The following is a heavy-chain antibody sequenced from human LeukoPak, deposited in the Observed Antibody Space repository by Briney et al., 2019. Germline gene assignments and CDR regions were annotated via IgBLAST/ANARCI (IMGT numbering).Heavy chain of an antibody. CDR1: GYTFTGYY. CDR2: INPNSGGT. D-gene: IGHD3-22*01. J-gene: IGHJ4*02. CDR3: AREPYYDSSGYNRGVDY. Sequence: ASVNVSCKASGYTFTGYYMHWVRQAPGQGLEWMGRINPNSGGTNYAQKFQGRVTMTRDTSISTAYMELSRLRSDDTAVYYCAREPYYDSSGYNRGVDYWGQGTLVTVSS. V-gene: IGHV1-2*06.